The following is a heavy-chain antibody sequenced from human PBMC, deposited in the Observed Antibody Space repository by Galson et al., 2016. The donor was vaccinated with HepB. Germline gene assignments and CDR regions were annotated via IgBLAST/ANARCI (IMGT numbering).Heavy chain of an antibody. CDR1: GFTFSSYT. CDR2: ISASGGRT. V-gene: IGHV3-23*01. J-gene: IGHJ3*02. Sequence: SLRLSCAVSGFTFSSYTMTWVRQAPGEGLEWVSSISASGGRTYYAASVKGRFTISRDNSKNTLYLHMNRLRAEDAAEYSCARATMIVVVFDAFDIWGQGTTVTVSS. D-gene: IGHD3-22*01. CDR3: ARATMIVVVFDAFDI.